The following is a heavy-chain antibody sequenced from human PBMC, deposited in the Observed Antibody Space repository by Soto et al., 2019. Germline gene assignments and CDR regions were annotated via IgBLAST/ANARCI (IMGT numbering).Heavy chain of an antibody. V-gene: IGHV1-2*02. D-gene: IGHD6-19*01. CDR2: INPNSGGT. J-gene: IGHJ6*02. CDR3: ARFSSGNYYYYGMDV. Sequence: ASVKVSCKASGYTFTGYYMHWVRQAPGQGLEWMGWINPNSGGTNYAQKFQGRVTMTRDTSISTAYMELSRLRSEDTAVYYCARFSSGNYYYYGMDVWGQGTTVTVSS. CDR1: GYTFTGYY.